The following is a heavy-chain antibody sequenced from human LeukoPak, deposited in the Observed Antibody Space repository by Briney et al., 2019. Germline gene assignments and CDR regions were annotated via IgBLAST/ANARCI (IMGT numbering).Heavy chain of an antibody. J-gene: IGHJ1*01. CDR3: ASSYVGYFQH. CDR1: GFTFSSYW. Sequence: GGSLRLSCAASGFTFSSYWMSWVRQAPGKGLEYVSAISSNGGSTYYANSVKGRFTISRDNSKNTLYLQMGSLRAEDMAVYYCASSYVGYFQHWGQGTLVTVSS. D-gene: IGHD4-23*01. CDR2: ISSNGGST. V-gene: IGHV3-64*01.